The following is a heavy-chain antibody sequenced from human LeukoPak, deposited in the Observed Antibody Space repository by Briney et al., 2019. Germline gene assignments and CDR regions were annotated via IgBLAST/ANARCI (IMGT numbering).Heavy chain of an antibody. Sequence: PGGSLRLSCAASGFTFDDYAMHWVRQAPGKGLEWVSGISWNSGSIGYADSVKGRFTISRDNAKNSLYLQMNSLRAEDTALYYCAKGVRITVVRGAFDIWGQGTMVTVS. D-gene: IGHD3-10*01. V-gene: IGHV3-9*01. CDR2: ISWNSGSI. CDR3: AKGVRITVVRGAFDI. CDR1: GFTFDDYA. J-gene: IGHJ3*02.